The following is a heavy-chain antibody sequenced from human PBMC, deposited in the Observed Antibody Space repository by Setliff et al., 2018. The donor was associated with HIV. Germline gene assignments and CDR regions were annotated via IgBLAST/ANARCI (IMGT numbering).Heavy chain of an antibody. CDR1: GFTFSSYA. D-gene: IGHD3-10*01. J-gene: IGHJ5*01. CDR2: ISGGGGST. CDR3: ARRTSVGSLA. Sequence: GGSLRLSCAASGFTFSSYAMTWVRQGPGKGLEWVSGISGGGGSTYYAAAVKGRFTISRDKSKNTLYLQMNSLRAEDTAVYYCARRTSVGSLAWGQGTLVTVSS. V-gene: IGHV3-23*01.